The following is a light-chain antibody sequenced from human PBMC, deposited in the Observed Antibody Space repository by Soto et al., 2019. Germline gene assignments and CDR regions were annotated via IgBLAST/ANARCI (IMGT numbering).Light chain of an antibody. V-gene: IGKV1-12*01. Sequence: DIQMTQSPTSVSAAVGDTVTITCRASQGISSWLAWYQVKPGRAPKLLIYSTSRVHGVPSRFVGSGSETDFTLTISDLHPEDSAIYYCQQGNFFPWTFGQGTELEV. CDR3: QQGNFFPWT. CDR2: STS. CDR1: QGISSW. J-gene: IGKJ1*01.